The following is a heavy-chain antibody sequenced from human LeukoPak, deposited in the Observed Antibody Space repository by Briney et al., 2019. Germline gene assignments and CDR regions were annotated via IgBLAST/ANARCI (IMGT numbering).Heavy chain of an antibody. D-gene: IGHD3-22*01. V-gene: IGHV3-23*01. CDR2: INECGEST. J-gene: IGHJ5*02. Sequence: GGSLRLSCAASGFTFSSYAMSWVRQAPGKGLEWVSVINECGESTYYVDSVKGRFTISRDNSKNTLSLQMNSLRAEDTAVYYCAKGDSGYYYDSSGYPKWFDPWGQGTLVTVSS. CDR1: GFTFSSYA. CDR3: AKGDSGYYYDSSGYPKWFDP.